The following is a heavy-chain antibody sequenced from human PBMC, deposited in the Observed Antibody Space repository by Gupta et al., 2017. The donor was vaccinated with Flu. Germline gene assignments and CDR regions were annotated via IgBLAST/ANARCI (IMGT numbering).Heavy chain of an antibody. J-gene: IGHJ6*03. D-gene: IGHD2-15*01. CDR3: ARKQFGYYQYIDV. V-gene: IGHV3-74*02. Sequence: EEQLVESGGESVRPGGSLRLSCAASGFTFSGFWMHWVRQVPGKGLTWVSRIDPEGTTTHYAESVKGRFATSRDNDKDTLYLQMTSLRVEDSGVYYCARKQFGYYQYIDVWGKGTTVTVSS. CDR2: IDPEGTTT. CDR1: GFTFSGFW.